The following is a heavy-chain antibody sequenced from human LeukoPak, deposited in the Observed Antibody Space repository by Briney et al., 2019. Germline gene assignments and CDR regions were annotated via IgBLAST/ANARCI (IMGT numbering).Heavy chain of an antibody. CDR1: GYIFTSYW. J-gene: IGHJ3*01. CDR2: IYPANSDT. Sequence: KSGESLKISCKASGYIFTSYWIGWVRQMPGKGLEWMAIIYPANSDTRYSPSFQGQVTISADKSVTTAYLQWSSLKASDSAMYYCARRLGSPIPDAFDFWGQGTMVTVSS. D-gene: IGHD1-26*01. CDR3: ARRLGSPIPDAFDF. V-gene: IGHV5-51*01.